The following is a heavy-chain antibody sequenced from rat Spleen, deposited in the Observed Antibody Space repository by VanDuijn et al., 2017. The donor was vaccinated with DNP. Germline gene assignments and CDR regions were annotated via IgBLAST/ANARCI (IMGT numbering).Heavy chain of an antibody. D-gene: IGHD1-12*01. V-gene: IGHV5-7*01. CDR1: GFIFSDYY. Sequence: EVQLVESGGGLVQPGRSLKLSCIVSGFIFSDYYMAWVRQAPAKGLEWVATLSYNGGTPYYRDSVKGRFTISRDNAQSTLYLQMDSLRSEDTATYYCARHRTIMPYYYAMDAWGQGASVTVSS. CDR2: LSYNGGTP. J-gene: IGHJ4*01. CDR3: ARHRTIMPYYYAMDA.